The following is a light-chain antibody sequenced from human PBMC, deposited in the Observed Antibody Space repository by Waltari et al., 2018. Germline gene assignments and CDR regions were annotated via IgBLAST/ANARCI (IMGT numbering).Light chain of an antibody. J-gene: IGKJ3*01. V-gene: IGKV1-27*01. CDR3: QKYNSAPFT. CDR2: GAS. CDR1: QGITNY. Sequence: DIQMTQSPSSLSASVGDTVTITCRASQGITNYLAWYHQKPGKVPKLLIYGASSLLAWVPFRFSGSGSGTDFTLTISSLQPEDVAIYYCQKYNSAPFTFGPGTKVDIK.